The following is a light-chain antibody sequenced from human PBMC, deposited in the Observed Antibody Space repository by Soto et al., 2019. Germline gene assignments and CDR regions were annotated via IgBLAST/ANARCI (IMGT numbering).Light chain of an antibody. CDR2: DAL. CDR1: QSIGTS. V-gene: IGKV3-11*01. Sequence: EIVLTQSQATLSLSPGERATLSCRASQSIGTSLDWYQQKPGQGPRLLIFDALDRANGMPARFSVSGSGTDFILNLSNLEHDDFAFYYCQQPSQWPLTFGGGTKVEIK. CDR3: QQPSQWPLT. J-gene: IGKJ4*01.